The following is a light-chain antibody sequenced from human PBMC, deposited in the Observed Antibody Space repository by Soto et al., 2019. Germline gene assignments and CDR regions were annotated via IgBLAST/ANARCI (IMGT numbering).Light chain of an antibody. CDR1: QSVSSSY. CDR2: GAS. V-gene: IGKV3-20*01. CDR3: QQYDYLWT. Sequence: EIVLTQSPGTLSLSPGERATLSCRASQSVSSSYLAWYQQKRGQGPRLLIHGASSRATGVPDRFSGSGSGTDFTLTISRLEPEDFAVYYCQQYDYLWTFGQGTKVDIK. J-gene: IGKJ1*01.